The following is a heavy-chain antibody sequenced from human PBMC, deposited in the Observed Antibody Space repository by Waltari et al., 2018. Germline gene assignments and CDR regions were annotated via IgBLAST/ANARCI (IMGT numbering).Heavy chain of an antibody. D-gene: IGHD3-3*01. J-gene: IGHJ4*02. CDR3: ARGRGRRGITIFGVDRVYFDD. CDR2: INHSGST. V-gene: IGHV4-34*01. Sequence: QVQLQQWGAGLLKPSETLSLTCAVYGGSFSGYYWSWIRQPPGKGLGWIGEINHSGSTNYKPSLKRRVTISVDTSKNQFSLKLSSVTAADTAVYYCARGRGRRGITIFGVDRVYFDDWGQGTLVTVSS. CDR1: GGSFSGYY.